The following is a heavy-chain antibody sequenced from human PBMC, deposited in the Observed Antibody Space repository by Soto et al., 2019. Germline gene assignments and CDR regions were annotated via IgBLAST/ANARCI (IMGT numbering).Heavy chain of an antibody. CDR3: SRAVDSSSWYGYCFDF. Sequence: PVGSLRLSCTVSGFNFGDYAMSWVRQAPGKGLEWVGLIRSKAYTGTTESAASVQGRFTMSRDDSKYIAYLQMDSLKTEDTAVYYCSRAVDSSSWYGYCFDFWGQGTQVTVSS. CDR2: IRSKAYTGTT. CDR1: GFNFGDYA. J-gene: IGHJ4*02. D-gene: IGHD6-13*01. V-gene: IGHV3-49*04.